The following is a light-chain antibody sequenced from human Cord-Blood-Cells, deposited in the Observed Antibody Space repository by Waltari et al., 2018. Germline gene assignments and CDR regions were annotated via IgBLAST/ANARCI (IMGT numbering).Light chain of an antibody. V-gene: IGLV1-44*01. CDR2: GNK. CDR1: RSNIGSNT. Sequence: QSVLTQPPSASGTPGQRVTISCSGSRSNIGSNTVNWYQQLPGTAPKLLIYGNKQRPSGVPDRFSGSKSGTSASLAISGLQSEDEADYYCAAWDDSLNGWVFGGGTKLTVL. CDR3: AAWDDSLNGWV. J-gene: IGLJ3*02.